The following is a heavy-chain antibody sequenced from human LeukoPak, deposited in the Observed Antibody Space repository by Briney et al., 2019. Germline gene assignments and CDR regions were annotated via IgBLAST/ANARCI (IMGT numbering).Heavy chain of an antibody. Sequence: GGSLRLSCEASGFTFNSYAMSWVRQAPGKGLEWVSAISGSGGSTYYADSVKGRFTISRDNSKNTLYLQMNSLRAEDTAVYYCAKVGRKSIVPPYNWFDPWGQGTLVTVSS. CDR2: ISGSGGST. CDR1: GFTFNSYA. D-gene: IGHD2-2*01. CDR3: AKVGRKSIVPPYNWFDP. J-gene: IGHJ5*02. V-gene: IGHV3-23*01.